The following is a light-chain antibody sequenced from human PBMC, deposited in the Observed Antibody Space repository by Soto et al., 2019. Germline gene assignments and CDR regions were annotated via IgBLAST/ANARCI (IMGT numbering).Light chain of an antibody. CDR3: VSYTNPGTYV. CDR1: SRDVTDSDS. Sequence: QAVVTQPASVSGSPGQSVTISCAGSSRDVTDSDSVSWYQHRPGEAPELKILDFTYRPSGVSDRFSGSLSADTASLTISGLQVEDEGDYYCVSYTNPGTYVFGPGTKVNVL. V-gene: IGLV2-14*03. J-gene: IGLJ1*01. CDR2: DFT.